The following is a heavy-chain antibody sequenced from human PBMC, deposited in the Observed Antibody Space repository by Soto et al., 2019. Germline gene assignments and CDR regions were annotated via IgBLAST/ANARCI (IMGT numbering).Heavy chain of an antibody. CDR1: GFTFSSYD. CDR3: ARGSTFLSQAFDI. V-gene: IGHV3-13*04. D-gene: IGHD3-16*01. Sequence: EVQLVESGGGLVQPGGSLRLSCAASGFTFSSYDMHWVRQDTGKSLEWVSGIDTAADTYYPDSVKGRFTISRENAKNSVYLQMNSPRAGDTAVYYCARGSTFLSQAFDIWGQGTMVTVSS. CDR2: IDTAADT. J-gene: IGHJ3*02.